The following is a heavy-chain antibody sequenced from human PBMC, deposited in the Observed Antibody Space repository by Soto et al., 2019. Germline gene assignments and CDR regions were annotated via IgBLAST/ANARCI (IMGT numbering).Heavy chain of an antibody. Sequence: LQLQESGSGLVKPSQTLSLTCAVSGGSISSGGYSWSWIRQPPGKGLAWIGYIYHSGSTYYNPSLKSRVTISVDRSKNQFSLKLSSVTAAGTAVYYCARVPGPWGQGTLVTVSS. CDR1: GGSISSGGYS. V-gene: IGHV4-30-2*01. CDR2: IYHSGST. J-gene: IGHJ5*02. CDR3: ARVPGP.